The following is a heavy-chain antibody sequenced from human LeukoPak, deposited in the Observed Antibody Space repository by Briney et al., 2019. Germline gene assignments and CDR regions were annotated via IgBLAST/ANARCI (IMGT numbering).Heavy chain of an antibody. Sequence: GGSLRLSCAASGFTFSSYGIHWVRQAPGKGLEWVAVIWYDRSKKYYADSVKGRFTISRDNSKNTVDLQMDSLRAEDTAVYYCAKGQYTGTSFFDYWGQGTLVTVSS. J-gene: IGHJ4*02. CDR3: AKGQYTGTSFFDY. CDR1: GFTFSSYG. V-gene: IGHV3-33*06. CDR2: IWYDRSKK. D-gene: IGHD1-26*01.